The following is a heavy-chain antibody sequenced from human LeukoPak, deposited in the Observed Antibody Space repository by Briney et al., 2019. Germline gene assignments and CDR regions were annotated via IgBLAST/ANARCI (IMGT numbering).Heavy chain of an antibody. CDR1: GGSISSYY. J-gene: IGHJ5*02. V-gene: IGHV4-59*01. CDR3: ARDGSSWYGGWLDP. CDR2: IYTSGST. Sequence: SETLSLTCTVSGGSISSYYWSWIRQPPGKGLEWIGYIYTSGSTNYNPSLKSRVTISVDTSKNQFSLKLSSVTAADTAVYYCARDGSSWYGGWLDPWGQGTLVTVSS. D-gene: IGHD6-13*01.